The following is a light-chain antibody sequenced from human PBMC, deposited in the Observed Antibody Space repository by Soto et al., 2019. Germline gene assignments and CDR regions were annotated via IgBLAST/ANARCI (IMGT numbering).Light chain of an antibody. J-gene: IGLJ2*01. CDR2: SNN. CDR1: SSNIGSNT. CDR3: AAWDDSPNAHVV. Sequence: QSVLTQPPSASGTPGQRVTISCSGSSSNIGSNTVNWYQQFPGTPPKLLIYSNNQRASGVPDRFSGSKSGTSASLAISGLQSEDEADYYCAAWDDSPNAHVVLGGGTQLTVL. V-gene: IGLV1-44*01.